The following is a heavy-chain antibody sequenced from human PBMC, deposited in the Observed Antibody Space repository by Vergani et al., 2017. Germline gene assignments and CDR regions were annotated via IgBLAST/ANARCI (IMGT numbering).Heavy chain of an antibody. V-gene: IGHV4-39*07. CDR2: IYYSGST. CDR1: GGSISSSSYY. Sequence: QLQLQESGPGLVKPSETLSLTCTVSGGSISSSSYYWGWIRQPPGKGLEWIGSIYYSGSTYYNPSLKSRVTISVDTSKNQVSLKLSSVTAADTAVYYCARRAYYDFWSGDWYFDLWGRGTLVTVSS. J-gene: IGHJ2*01. D-gene: IGHD3-3*01. CDR3: ARRAYYDFWSGDWYFDL.